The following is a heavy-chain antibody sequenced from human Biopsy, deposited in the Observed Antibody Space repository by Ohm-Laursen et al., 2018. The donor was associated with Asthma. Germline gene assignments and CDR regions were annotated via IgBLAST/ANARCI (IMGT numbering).Heavy chain of an antibody. D-gene: IGHD6-25*01. CDR1: GFSFSDYY. CDR3: ARWFESSEWSPFYHFGLDV. CDR2: FSSSGSTT. V-gene: IGHV3-11*01. Sequence: SLRLSCAASGFSFSDYYMTWLRQAPGKGLEWVSSFSSSGSTTYPAESVKGRFTISRDTAQKSLFLQMGSLTAEDTAIYYFARWFESSEWSPFYHFGLDVWGQGTTVAVSS. J-gene: IGHJ6*02.